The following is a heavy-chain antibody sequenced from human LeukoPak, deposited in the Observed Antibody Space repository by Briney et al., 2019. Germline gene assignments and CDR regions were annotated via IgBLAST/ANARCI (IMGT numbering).Heavy chain of an antibody. Sequence: SVKVSCKASGGTFSSYAISWVRQAPGQGLEWMGGIIPIFGTANYAQKFQGRVTITTDESTSTAYMELSSLRSEDTAVYYCARDPAPSNPLLGATPPGYYYMDVWGKGTTVTVSS. CDR1: GGTFSSYA. J-gene: IGHJ6*03. V-gene: IGHV1-69*05. CDR3: ARDPAPSNPLLGATPPGYYYMDV. CDR2: IIPIFGTA. D-gene: IGHD1-26*01.